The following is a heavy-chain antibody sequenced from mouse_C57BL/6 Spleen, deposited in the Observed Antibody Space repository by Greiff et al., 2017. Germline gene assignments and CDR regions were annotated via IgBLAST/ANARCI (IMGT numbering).Heavy chain of an antibody. CDR2: INPNNGGT. D-gene: IGHD1-1*01. V-gene: IGHV1-18*01. Sequence: EVQLQQSGPELVKPGASVKIPCKASGYTFTDYNMDWVKQSHGKSLEWIGDINPNNGGTNYNQKFKGKATLTVDKSSSTAYMELRSLTSEDTAVYYCARSALLYYGSSPFDYWGQGTTLTVSS. CDR1: GYTFTDYN. J-gene: IGHJ2*01. CDR3: ARSALLYYGSSPFDY.